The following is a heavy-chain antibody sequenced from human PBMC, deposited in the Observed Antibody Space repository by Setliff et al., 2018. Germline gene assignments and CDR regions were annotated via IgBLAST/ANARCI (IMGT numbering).Heavy chain of an antibody. CDR2: IYPGDSDT. V-gene: IGHV5-51*01. CDR3: ARHPYYYGSGTYLDNNNRWFDP. CDR1: GYSFTSYW. J-gene: IGHJ5*02. Sequence: PGESLKISCQGSGYSFTSYWIGWVRQMPGKGLEWMGIIYPGDSDTRYSPSFQGQVTISADKSINTAYLQWSSLRASDTAIYYCARHPYYYGSGTYLDNNNRWFDPWGQGTLVTVSS. D-gene: IGHD3-10*01.